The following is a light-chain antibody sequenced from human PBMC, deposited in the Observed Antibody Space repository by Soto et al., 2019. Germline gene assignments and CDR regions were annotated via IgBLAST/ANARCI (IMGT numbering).Light chain of an antibody. CDR1: SSDVGGFNY. V-gene: IGLV2-14*01. CDR3: SSYTISSAGV. CDR2: EVR. J-gene: IGLJ1*01. Sequence: QSVLTQPASVSGSPGQSITISCTGTSSDVGGFNYVSWYQQHPGKAPKLLIYEVRNRPSGVSNRFSGSKSGNTASLTISGLQAEDEADYYCSSYTISSAGVVGTGTKGTVL.